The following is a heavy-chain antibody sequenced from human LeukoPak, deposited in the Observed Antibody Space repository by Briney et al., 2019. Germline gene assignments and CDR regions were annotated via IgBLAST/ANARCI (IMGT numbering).Heavy chain of an antibody. CDR1: GGSISSGDYY. J-gene: IGHJ6*02. CDR2: IYYSGST. Sequence: SETLSLTCTVSGGSISSGDYYWSWIRQPPGTGLEWIGYIYYSGSTYYNPSLKSRVTISVDTSKNQFSLKLSSVTAADTAVYYCARERITMVRGVIPTGMDVWGQGTTVTVSS. CDR3: ARERITMVRGVIPTGMDV. D-gene: IGHD3-10*01. V-gene: IGHV4-30-4*01.